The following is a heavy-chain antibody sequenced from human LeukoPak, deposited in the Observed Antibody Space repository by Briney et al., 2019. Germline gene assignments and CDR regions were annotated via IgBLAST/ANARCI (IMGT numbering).Heavy chain of an antibody. J-gene: IGHJ4*02. CDR3: ATGELGYFDY. Sequence: EPSETLSLTCTVSGGSISSYYWSWIRQPPGKGLEWIGYIYYSEITHYNPSLKSRVTISVDTSKNQFSLKLSSVTAADTAVYYCATGELGYFDYWGQGTLVTVSS. CDR2: IYYSEIT. D-gene: IGHD7-27*01. CDR1: GGSISSYY. V-gene: IGHV4-59*12.